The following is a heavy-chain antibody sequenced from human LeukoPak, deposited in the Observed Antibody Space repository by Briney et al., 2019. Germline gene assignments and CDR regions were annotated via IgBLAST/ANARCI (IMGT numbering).Heavy chain of an antibody. D-gene: IGHD2/OR15-2a*01. CDR1: GGSISSYY. CDR3: ARHVLSYYFDY. J-gene: IGHJ4*02. V-gene: IGHV4-39*01. Sequence: SETLSLTCTVSGGSISSYYWGWIRQPPGKGLEWIGSIYYSGSTYYNPSLKSRVTISVDTSKNQFSLKLSSVTAADTAVYYCARHVLSYYFDYWGQGTLVTVSS. CDR2: IYYSGST.